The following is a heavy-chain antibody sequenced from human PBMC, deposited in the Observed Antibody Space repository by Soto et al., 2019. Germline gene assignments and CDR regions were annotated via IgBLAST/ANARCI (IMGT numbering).Heavy chain of an antibody. CDR1: GYAFTTYG. CDR2: ISAHNGKT. Sequence: QVHLVQSGAEVKKPGASVKVSCQGSGYAFTTYGITWVRQAPVQGLEWMGWISAHNGKTNYAQKLQGIVTVTRDTSTSTAYMELRSLRYDDTAVYYCARGRYGDYWGQGALVTVSS. D-gene: IGHD1-1*01. J-gene: IGHJ4*02. V-gene: IGHV1-18*01. CDR3: ARGRYGDY.